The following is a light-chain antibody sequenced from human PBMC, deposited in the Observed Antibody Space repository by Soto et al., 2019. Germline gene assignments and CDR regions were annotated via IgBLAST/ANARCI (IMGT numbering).Light chain of an antibody. Sequence: QSALTQPASVSGSPGQSITISCTGTSSDVGAYNFVSWYQQYPGKAPKVMIYEVNNRPSGVSNRFSGSKSGNTASLTISGLRAEDEADYYCCSYAGTYSYVFGTGTKLTVL. CDR3: CSYAGTYSYV. CDR2: EVN. J-gene: IGLJ1*01. CDR1: SSDVGAYNF. V-gene: IGLV2-14*01.